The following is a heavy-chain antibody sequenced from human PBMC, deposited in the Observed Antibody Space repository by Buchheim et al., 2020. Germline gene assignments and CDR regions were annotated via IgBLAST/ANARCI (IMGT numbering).Heavy chain of an antibody. CDR2: TRNKAQSYIT. J-gene: IGHJ5*01. Sequence: EVQLVESGGGLVNPGGSLRLSCAASGFTFYNAWMHWVRQAPGKGLEWVGRTRNKAQSYITEYAASVKGRFTISRDDSRNSVFLQMNNLEIEDTAVYYCVRWFSGSPDSWGQGTL. V-gene: IGHV3-72*01. CDR1: GFTFYNAW. D-gene: IGHD1-26*01. CDR3: VRWFSGSPDS.